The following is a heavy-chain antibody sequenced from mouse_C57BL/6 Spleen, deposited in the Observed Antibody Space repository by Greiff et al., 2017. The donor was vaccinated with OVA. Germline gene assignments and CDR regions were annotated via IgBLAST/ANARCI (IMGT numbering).Heavy chain of an antibody. CDR3: ARDRLYGPAAMDY. Sequence: EVKLVESGPGLVKPSQSLSLTCSVTGYSITSGYYWNWIRQFPGNKLEWMGYISYDGSNNYNPSLKNRISITRDTSKNQFFLKLNSVTTEDTATYYCARDRLYGPAAMDYWGQGTSVTVSS. V-gene: IGHV3-6*01. D-gene: IGHD1-1*02. CDR1: GYSITSGYY. J-gene: IGHJ4*01. CDR2: ISYDGSN.